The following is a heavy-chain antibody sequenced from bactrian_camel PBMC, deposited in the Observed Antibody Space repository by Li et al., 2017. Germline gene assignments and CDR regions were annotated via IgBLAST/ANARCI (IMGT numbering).Heavy chain of an antibody. D-gene: IGHD5*01. Sequence: VQLVESGGGLVQPGESLRLSCAASGFVFTNFAMNWVRQAPGKGLEWVSSIKSSGGTTYYADSLKGRFTISRDNAKNLLYLDIDSLKIEDTAVYYCAEWVGYAKYNRWGQGTQVTVS. CDR1: GFVFTNFA. CDR3: AEWVGYAKYNR. CDR2: IKSSGGTT. V-gene: IGHV3S31*01. J-gene: IGHJ4*01.